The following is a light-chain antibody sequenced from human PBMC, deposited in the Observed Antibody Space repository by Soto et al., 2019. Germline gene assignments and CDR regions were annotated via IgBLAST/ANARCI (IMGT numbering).Light chain of an antibody. CDR2: SNS. J-gene: IGLJ1*01. V-gene: IGLV1-44*01. CDR3: ATWDDGLSAYV. CDR1: SSNIGGNT. Sequence: QSVLTQPHSASGTPGQRVTFSCSGSSSNIGGNTVSWFQHLPRTAPKLLIFSNSQRPSGVPDRFSGAKSGTSASLAISGLQSEDEANYYCATWDDGLSAYVFGTGTKV.